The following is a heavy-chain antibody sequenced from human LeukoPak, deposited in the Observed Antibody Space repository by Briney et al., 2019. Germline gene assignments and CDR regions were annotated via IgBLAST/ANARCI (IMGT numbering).Heavy chain of an antibody. CDR1: TGSINSYY. D-gene: IGHD5-18*01. CDR2: IYTTGRA. Sequence: SETLSLTCSVSTGSINSYYWGWVRQPAGKGLQWICRIYTTGRADYDPSLQSRVAMSIDTSRKQFSLNLKSVTAADTATYFCARHGYTASHFFLDYWSQGAPVAVSS. J-gene: IGHJ4*02. V-gene: IGHV4-4*07. CDR3: ARHGYTASHFFLDY.